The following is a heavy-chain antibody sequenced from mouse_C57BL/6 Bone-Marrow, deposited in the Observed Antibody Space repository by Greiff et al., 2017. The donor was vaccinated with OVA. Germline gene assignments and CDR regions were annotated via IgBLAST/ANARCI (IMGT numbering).Heavy chain of an antibody. Sequence: EVQRVESGPGLVKPSQSLSLTCSVTGYSITSGYYWNWIRQFPGNKLEWMGYISYDGRNNYNPYLKNRISITRDTSKNQSFLKLNSVTTEETATYYCATVAYYSNYWYCDVWGTGTTGTVSS. J-gene: IGHJ1*03. V-gene: IGHV3-6*01. D-gene: IGHD2-5*01. CDR2: ISYDGRN. CDR1: GYSITSGYY. CDR3: ATVAYYSNYWYCDV.